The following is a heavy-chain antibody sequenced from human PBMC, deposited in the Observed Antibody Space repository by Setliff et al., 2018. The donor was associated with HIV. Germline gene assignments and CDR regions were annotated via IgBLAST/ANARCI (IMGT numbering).Heavy chain of an antibody. D-gene: IGHD3-22*01. V-gene: IGHV1-69*13. Sequence: EASVKVSCKASGGTFSSYAISWVRQAPGQGLEWMGGIILLFGTPNYAQKFQGRVTITADESTSTAYMELSSLRSEDTAVYYCARDLYYYDSSGYYPGNYYGMDVWGQGTTVTVSS. CDR3: ARDLYYYDSSGYYPGNYYGMDV. CDR1: GGTFSSYA. CDR2: IILLFGTP. J-gene: IGHJ6*02.